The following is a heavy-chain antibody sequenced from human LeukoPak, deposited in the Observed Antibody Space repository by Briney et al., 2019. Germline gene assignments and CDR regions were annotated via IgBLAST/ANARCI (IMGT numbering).Heavy chain of an antibody. CDR1: GFTFSSYA. V-gene: IGHV3-30-3*01. D-gene: IGHD3-22*01. Sequence: GRSLRLSCAASGFTFSSYAMHWVRQAPGKGLEWVAVISYDGSNKYYADSVKGRFTISRDNSKNTLYLQMNSLRAEDTAVYYCAGDEDYYYDSSGYRFDYWGQGTLVTVSS. CDR2: ISYDGSNK. J-gene: IGHJ4*02. CDR3: AGDEDYYYDSSGYRFDY.